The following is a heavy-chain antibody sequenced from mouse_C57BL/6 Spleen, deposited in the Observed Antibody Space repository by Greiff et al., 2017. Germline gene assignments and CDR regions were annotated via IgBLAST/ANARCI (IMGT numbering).Heavy chain of an antibody. CDR1: GYTFTDYE. J-gene: IGHJ2*01. CDR2: IDPETGGT. Sequence: QVQLQQSGAELVRPGASVTLSCKASGYTFTDYEMHWVKQTPVHGLEWIGAIDPETGGTAYNQKFKGKAILTADKSSSTAYMELRSLASEDSAVYYCTRGGPGYYFDYWGQGTILTVSS. V-gene: IGHV1-15*01. CDR3: TRGGPGYYFDY.